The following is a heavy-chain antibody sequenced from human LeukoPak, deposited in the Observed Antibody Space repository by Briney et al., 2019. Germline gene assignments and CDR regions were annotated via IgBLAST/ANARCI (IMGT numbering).Heavy chain of an antibody. CDR2: ICYSGTT. J-gene: IGHJ4*02. CDR1: GGXISSNSYY. D-gene: IGHD3-22*01. V-gene: IGHV4-39*01. CDR3: ARTRIDSSGREDFDY. Sequence: SETLSLTCTVSGGXISSNSYYWGWIRQPPGKGLEWFGNICYSGTTYYNPSLRSRVTISVDTSKNQFSLKLSSVTAADTAVYYCARTRIDSSGREDFDYWGQGTLVTVSS.